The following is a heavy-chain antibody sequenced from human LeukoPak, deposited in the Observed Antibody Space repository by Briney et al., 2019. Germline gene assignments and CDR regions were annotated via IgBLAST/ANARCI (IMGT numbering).Heavy chain of an antibody. CDR3: ARDPSVTMVRGVLDAFDI. V-gene: IGHV1-69*13. Sequence: EASVKVSCKASGGTFSSYAISWVRQAPGQGLEWMGGIIPIFGTANYAQKFQGRVTITADESTSTAYMELSSLRSDDTAVYYCARDPSVTMVRGVLDAFDIWGQGTMVTVSS. D-gene: IGHD3-10*01. CDR2: IIPIFGTA. J-gene: IGHJ3*02. CDR1: GGTFSSYA.